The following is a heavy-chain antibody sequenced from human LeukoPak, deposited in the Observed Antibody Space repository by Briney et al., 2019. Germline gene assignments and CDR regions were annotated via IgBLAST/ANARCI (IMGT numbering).Heavy chain of an antibody. V-gene: IGHV1-69*05. D-gene: IGHD5-12*01. J-gene: IGHJ4*02. CDR1: GGTFSSYA. CDR2: IIPIFGTA. Sequence: ASVKVSCKASGGTFSSYAISWVRQAPGQGLEWMGGIIPIFGTANYAQKFQGRVTMTRSTSISTAYMELSSLRSEDTAVYYCTRSVRRGSIDYWGPGTLVTVSS. CDR3: TRSVRRGSIDY.